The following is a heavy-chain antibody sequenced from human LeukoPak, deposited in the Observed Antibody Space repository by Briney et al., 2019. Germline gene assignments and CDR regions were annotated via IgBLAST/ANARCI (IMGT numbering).Heavy chain of an antibody. D-gene: IGHD4-17*01. J-gene: IGHJ4*02. V-gene: IGHV3-74*03. CDR2: IHGDGTNT. CDR3: ARGYGDYVAYFDY. CDR1: GFTFSSYW. Sequence: GGSLRLSCAGSGFTFSSYWMHWVRQAPGKGLVWVSRIHGDGTNTKYANPVKGRFTISRDNAKNTLYLQMNSLRAEDTAVYYCARGYGDYVAYFDYWGQGTLVTVSP.